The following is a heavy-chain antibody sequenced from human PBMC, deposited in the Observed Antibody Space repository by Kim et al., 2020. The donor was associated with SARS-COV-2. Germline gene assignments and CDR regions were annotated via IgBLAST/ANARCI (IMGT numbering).Heavy chain of an antibody. CDR1: GGSFSGYY. CDR3: ARGRGREVCWFDP. V-gene: IGHV4-34*01. CDR2: INHSGST. Sequence: ETLSLTCAVYGGSFSGYYWSWIRQPPGKGLEWIGEINHSGSTNYNPSLKSRVTISVDTSKNQFSLKLSSVTAADTAVYYCARGRGREVCWFDPWGQGTLVTVSS. D-gene: IGHD2-8*01. J-gene: IGHJ5*02.